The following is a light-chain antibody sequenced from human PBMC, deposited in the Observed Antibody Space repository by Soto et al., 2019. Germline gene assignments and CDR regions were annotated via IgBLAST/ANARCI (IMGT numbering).Light chain of an antibody. CDR2: DDN. J-gene: IGLJ2*01. CDR3: GTWDISLSAIV. CDR1: SSNIGNNY. V-gene: IGLV1-51*01. Sequence: QSVLTQPPSVSAAPGQKVTISCSGSSSNIGNNYVSWYQQLPGTAPKLLIYDDNKRPSGIPDRFSGSKSGTSATLGITGLQTGDEAGYSCGTWDISLSAIVFGGGTKLTVL.